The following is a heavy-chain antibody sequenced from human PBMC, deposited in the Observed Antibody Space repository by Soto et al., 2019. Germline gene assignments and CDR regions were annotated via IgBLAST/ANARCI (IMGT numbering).Heavy chain of an antibody. Sequence: GASVKVSCKASGYTFTSYGISWVRQAPGQGLEWMGWISAYNGNTNYAQKLQGRVTMTTDTSTSTAYMELNSLRDEDTAVYYCARSGPYYYDSSGSVYWYFDLWGRGTLVTVSS. CDR1: GYTFTSYG. J-gene: IGHJ2*01. D-gene: IGHD3-22*01. CDR2: ISAYNGNT. V-gene: IGHV1-18*01. CDR3: ARSGPYYYDSSGSVYWYFDL.